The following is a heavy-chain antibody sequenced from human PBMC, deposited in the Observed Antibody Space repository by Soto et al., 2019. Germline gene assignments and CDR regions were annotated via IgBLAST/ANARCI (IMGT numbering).Heavy chain of an antibody. D-gene: IGHD2-8*01. CDR2: INAGNGNT. CDR3: ARGDYCTNGVCYPYYRLDV. CDR1: GGTFSSYA. J-gene: IGHJ6*02. V-gene: IGHV1-3*01. Sequence: VKVCCTAPGGTFSSYAISCGRHAPGQRLEWMGWINAGNGNTKYSQKFQGIATITRDTSASTAYRELSSLRSEDTAVYYCARGDYCTNGVCYPYYRLDVRAQGTTVAVSS.